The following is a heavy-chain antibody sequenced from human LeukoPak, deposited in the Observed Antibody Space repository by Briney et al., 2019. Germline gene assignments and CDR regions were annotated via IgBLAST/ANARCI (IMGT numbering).Heavy chain of an antibody. V-gene: IGHV3-21*04. Sequence: PGGSLRLSCAASGFTFSSYSMNWVRQAPGKGLEWVSSISSSSSYIYYADSVKGRFTISRDNSKNTLYLQMNSLRAEDTAVYYCAKPYGSGSYLTFDYWGQGTLVTVSS. CDR2: ISSSSSYI. J-gene: IGHJ4*02. CDR3: AKPYGSGSYLTFDY. D-gene: IGHD3-10*01. CDR1: GFTFSSYS.